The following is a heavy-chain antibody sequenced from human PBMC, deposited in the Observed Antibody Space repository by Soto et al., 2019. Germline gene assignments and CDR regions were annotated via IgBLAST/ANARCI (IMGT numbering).Heavy chain of an antibody. J-gene: IGHJ6*02. CDR1: GDSIGTYN. D-gene: IGHD1-26*01. Sequence: QVQLQASGPGLVKPSDNLSLTCTVSGDSIGTYNWGWIRQPPGKRLEWIGYIYSNGGTSYNPALKSRVTISADTSTKQFSLRLSSVTAADTAVYYCVRQGIGALHGLVDGWGQGTTVTVSS. CDR3: VRQGIGALHGLVDG. CDR2: IYSNGGT. V-gene: IGHV4-59*08.